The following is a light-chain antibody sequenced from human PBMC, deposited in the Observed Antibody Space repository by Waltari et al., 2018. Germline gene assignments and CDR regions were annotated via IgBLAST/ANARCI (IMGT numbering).Light chain of an antibody. V-gene: IGLV8-61*01. J-gene: IGLJ3*02. CDR1: SGSVSTNNY. CDR3: VLYMGKGISV. Sequence: QTVVTQEPSFSVSPGGTVTLPCGLSSGSVSTNNYPSWYQQTPGQAPRTLIYTTNTRSSGVPDRFSGSILGNKAALTITGAQADDESDYYCVLYMGKGISVFGGGTKVTVL. CDR2: TTN.